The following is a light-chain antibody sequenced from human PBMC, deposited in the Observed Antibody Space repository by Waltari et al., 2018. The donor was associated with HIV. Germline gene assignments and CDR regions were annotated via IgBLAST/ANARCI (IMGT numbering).Light chain of an antibody. CDR3: QQYNSYSQT. CDR1: QSISDW. Sequence: DIQMPQSPPTLSASVGNRVTITCRASQSISDWLAWYQQKPGQAPKLLIFKATTLQSGVPSRFSGSGSGTEFTLTISSLQPDDFATYYCQQYNSYSQTFGQGTKVEIK. J-gene: IGKJ1*01. CDR2: KAT. V-gene: IGKV1-5*03.